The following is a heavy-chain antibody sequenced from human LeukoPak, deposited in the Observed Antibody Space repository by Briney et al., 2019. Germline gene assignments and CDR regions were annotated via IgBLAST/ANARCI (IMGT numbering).Heavy chain of an antibody. CDR1: GYTFTSYG. CDR2: ISAYNGNT. D-gene: IGHD6-19*01. Sequence: ASVKVSCKASGYTFTSYGISWVRQAPGQGLEWMGWISAYNGNTNYAQKLQGRVTMTTDTSTSTAYMELRSLRSDDTAVYYCAREVKLQWLVLGPYAFDIWGQGTMVIVSS. CDR3: AREVKLQWLVLGPYAFDI. V-gene: IGHV1-18*01. J-gene: IGHJ3*02.